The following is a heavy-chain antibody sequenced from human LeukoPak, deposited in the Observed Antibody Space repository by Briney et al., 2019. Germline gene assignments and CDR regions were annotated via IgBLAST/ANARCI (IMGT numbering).Heavy chain of an antibody. CDR1: GGSISSSNW. CDR3: AREGPRYCSSTGCCAGLDY. V-gene: IGHV4-4*02. CDR2: IYHSGST. D-gene: IGHD2-2*01. J-gene: IGHJ4*02. Sequence: SGTLSLTCAVSGGSISSSNWWSWVRQPPGKGLEWIGEIYHSGSTNYNPSLKSRVTISVDKSKNQFSLKLSSVTAADTAVYYCAREGPRYCSSTGCCAGLDYWGQGTLVTVSS.